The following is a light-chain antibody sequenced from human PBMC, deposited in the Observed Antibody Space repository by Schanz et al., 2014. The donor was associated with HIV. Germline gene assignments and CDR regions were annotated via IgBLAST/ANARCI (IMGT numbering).Light chain of an antibody. Sequence: QSALTQPASVSGSPGQSITISCTGSSSDVGGYNSVAWYQQHPGKAPKLMIFDVSNRPSGVSNRFSGSKSGNTDSLTISGLQAADEADYYCNSYTSTSTLVFGTGTKLTVL. J-gene: IGLJ1*01. V-gene: IGLV2-14*03. CDR1: SSDVGGYNS. CDR3: NSYTSTSTLV. CDR2: DVS.